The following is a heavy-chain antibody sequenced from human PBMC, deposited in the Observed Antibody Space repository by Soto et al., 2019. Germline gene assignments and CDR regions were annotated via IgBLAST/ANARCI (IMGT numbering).Heavy chain of an antibody. D-gene: IGHD6-13*01. Sequence: PGGSLRLSCAASGFTFSSYWMSWVRQAPGKGLEWVANIKQDGSEKYYVDSVKGRFTISRDNAKNSLYLQMNSLRAEDTAVYYCARDGRSSSYYYYYGMDVWGQGTTVTVSS. V-gene: IGHV3-7*01. CDR1: GFTFSSYW. CDR3: ARDGRSSSYYYYYGMDV. CDR2: IKQDGSEK. J-gene: IGHJ6*02.